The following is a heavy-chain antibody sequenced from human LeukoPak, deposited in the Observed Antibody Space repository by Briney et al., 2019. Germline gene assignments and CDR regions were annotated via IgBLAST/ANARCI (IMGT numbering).Heavy chain of an antibody. CDR2: MNPNSGDT. Sequence: ASVEVSCKASGYTFSTYDINWVRQATGQGLEWMGWMNPNSGDTGYAQKFQGRVTMTRNTSISTAYMELSSLRSEDAAVYYCARGQPTGYWGQGTLVTVSS. J-gene: IGHJ4*02. CDR1: GYTFSTYD. D-gene: IGHD1-14*01. CDR3: ARGQPTGY. V-gene: IGHV1-8*01.